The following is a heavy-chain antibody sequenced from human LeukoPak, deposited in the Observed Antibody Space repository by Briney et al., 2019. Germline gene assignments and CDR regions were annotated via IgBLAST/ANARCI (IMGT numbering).Heavy chain of an antibody. CDR1: GFTFDDYA. J-gene: IGHJ5*02. D-gene: IGHD4-17*01. Sequence: GRSLRLSCAASGFTFDDYAMHWVRQAPGKGLVWVSGISWNSGSIGYADSVKGRFTISRDNAKNSLYLQMNSLRAEDTALYYCAKDDYGDYATGWFDPWGQGTLVTVSS. V-gene: IGHV3-9*01. CDR3: AKDDYGDYATGWFDP. CDR2: ISWNSGSI.